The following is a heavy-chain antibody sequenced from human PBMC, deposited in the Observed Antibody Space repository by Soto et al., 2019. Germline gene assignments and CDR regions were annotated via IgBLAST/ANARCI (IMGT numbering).Heavy chain of an antibody. D-gene: IGHD2-2*01. Sequence: QVQLHESAPGLLKPWGTRSLTCIVSVGSNISHHWPWIRRPPGKGREWMGYIFSSGSTNYQPSLRGRVTISLDTSKKHFSLNLRSVSAADTAVYYCARGAIVAVPGIPYYYRYYMDVWGKGTTVTVSS. J-gene: IGHJ6*03. CDR3: ARGAIVAVPGIPYYYRYYMDV. CDR2: IFSSGST. V-gene: IGHV4-59*11. CDR1: VGSNISHH.